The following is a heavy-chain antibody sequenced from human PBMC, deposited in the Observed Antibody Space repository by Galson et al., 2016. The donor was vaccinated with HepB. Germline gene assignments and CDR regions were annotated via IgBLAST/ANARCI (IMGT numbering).Heavy chain of an antibody. Sequence: SGAEVKKPGASVKVSCKASGYTFTDYGISWVRQAPGQGLEWMGWISAHNGDTEYAQKLQGRVTMTTDTSTSTAYMELRSLRSDDTAVYYCARDSIAAAGFPYYYYGMDVWGQGTTVTVSS. V-gene: IGHV1-18*01. CDR2: ISAHNGDT. CDR1: GYTFTDYG. CDR3: ARDSIAAAGFPYYYYGMDV. J-gene: IGHJ6*02. D-gene: IGHD6-13*01.